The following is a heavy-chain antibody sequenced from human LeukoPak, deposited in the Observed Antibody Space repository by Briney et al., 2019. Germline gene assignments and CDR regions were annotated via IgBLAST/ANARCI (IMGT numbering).Heavy chain of an antibody. CDR1: GFTFSSYA. CDR3: AKDRVATVTTFNDY. Sequence: GGSLRLSCAASGFTFSSYAKSWVRQAPGKGLEWVSSVNGSGDTTYYADSVKGRFTISRDNSKNTLYLQMNSLRAEDTAMYYCAKDRVATVTTFNDYWGQGTLVTVSS. V-gene: IGHV3-23*01. CDR2: VNGSGDTT. J-gene: IGHJ4*02. D-gene: IGHD4-17*01.